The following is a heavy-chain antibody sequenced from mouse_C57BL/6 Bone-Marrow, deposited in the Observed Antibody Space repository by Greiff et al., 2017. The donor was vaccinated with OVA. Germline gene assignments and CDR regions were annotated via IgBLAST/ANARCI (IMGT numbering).Heavy chain of an antibody. CDR3: TVYDYLFAY. J-gene: IGHJ3*01. Sequence: EVKLEESGGGLVQPGGSMKLSCVASGFTFSNYWMNWVRQSPEKGLEWVAQIRLKSDNYATHYAESVKGRFTISRDDSKSSVYLQMNNLRAEDTGIYYCTVYDYLFAYWGQGTLVTVSA. D-gene: IGHD2-4*01. CDR2: IRLKSDNYAT. V-gene: IGHV6-3*01. CDR1: GFTFSNYW.